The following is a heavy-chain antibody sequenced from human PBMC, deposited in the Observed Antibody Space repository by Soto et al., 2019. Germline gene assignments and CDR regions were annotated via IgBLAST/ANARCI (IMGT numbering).Heavy chain of an antibody. V-gene: IGHV4-59*01. J-gene: IGHJ1*01. CDR2: IYYSGST. CDR1: GGSISSYY. CDR3: ARDQVGVAV. D-gene: IGHD3-3*01. Sequence: PSETLSLTCPVSGGSISSYYWSWIRQPPGKGLEWIGYIYYSGSTNYNPSLKSRVTISVDTSKNQFSLKLSSVTAADTAVYYCARDQVGVAVWGEGNLVTVSS.